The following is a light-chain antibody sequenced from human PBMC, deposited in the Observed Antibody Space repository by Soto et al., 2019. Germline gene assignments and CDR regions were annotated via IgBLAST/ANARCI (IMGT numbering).Light chain of an antibody. CDR2: DAS. V-gene: IGKV3-11*01. Sequence: IVLTQSPATLSLSPGERATLSCRASQSVSSYLAWYQQKPGQAPRLLIYDASNMATGIPARFSGSGSGTDVTLTISSLEPEDFAVYYCQQRSNWLFTFGQGTRLAIK. CDR1: QSVSSY. CDR3: QQRSNWLFT. J-gene: IGKJ5*01.